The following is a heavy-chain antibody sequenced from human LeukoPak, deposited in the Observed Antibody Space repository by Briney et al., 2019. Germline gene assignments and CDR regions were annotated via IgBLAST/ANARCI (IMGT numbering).Heavy chain of an antibody. J-gene: IGHJ6*02. CDR3: ASDIVVVPAAPYYYYYGMDV. CDR1: GFTFSGYE. V-gene: IGHV3-48*03. D-gene: IGHD2-2*01. Sequence: PGGSLRLSCAASGFTFSGYEMNWVRQAPGKGLEWVSYISSSGSAIYYADSVKGRCTISRDNARNALYLQMNSLRAEDTAVYYCASDIVVVPAAPYYYYYGMDVWGQGTTVTVSS. CDR2: ISSSGSAI.